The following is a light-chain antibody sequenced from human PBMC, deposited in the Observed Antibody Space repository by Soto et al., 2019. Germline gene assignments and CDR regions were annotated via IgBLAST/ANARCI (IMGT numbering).Light chain of an antibody. CDR1: QSVSTN. Sequence: EIVMTQSPATLSVSPGETATLSCRASQSVSTNLAWYQQKPGQAPRLLMYGASTRATGIPARFSGSGSGTEFTLTMSSLQAEDFAVYYCQQYHNWPPYTCGQGTKLEIK. CDR2: GAS. J-gene: IGKJ2*01. V-gene: IGKV3-15*01. CDR3: QQYHNWPPYT.